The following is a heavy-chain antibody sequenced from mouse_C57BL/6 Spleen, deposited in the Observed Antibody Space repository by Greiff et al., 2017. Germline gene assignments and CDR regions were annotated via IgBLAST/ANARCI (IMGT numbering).Heavy chain of an antibody. CDR1: GFTFSDYG. D-gene: IGHD4-1*01. Sequence: EVMLVESGGGLVKPGGSLKLSCAASGFTFSDYGMHWVRQAPEKGLEWVAYISSGSSGIYYAHTVKGRFTFSVDHANNTLFRKMTSLRSEDTAMDYCARMGRRYYARDYWGQGTSVTVSS. CDR3: ARMGRRYYARDY. J-gene: IGHJ4*01. CDR2: ISSGSSGI. V-gene: IGHV5-17*01.